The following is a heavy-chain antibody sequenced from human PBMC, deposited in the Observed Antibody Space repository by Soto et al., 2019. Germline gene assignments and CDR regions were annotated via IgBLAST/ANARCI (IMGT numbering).Heavy chain of an antibody. Sequence: EVQLLESGGGLAQPGGSLRLSCAASGFTFSSYAMHWVRQAPGRGLEWVSTISGSGTNIYYADSVQGRFTISRDNSQNTLFLQMTSLRVDDAATYYCAKDGFGGASDYWGQGTHVTVSS. V-gene: IGHV3-23*01. CDR2: ISGSGTNI. J-gene: IGHJ4*02. CDR1: GFTFSSYA. D-gene: IGHD3-3*01. CDR3: AKDGFGGASDY.